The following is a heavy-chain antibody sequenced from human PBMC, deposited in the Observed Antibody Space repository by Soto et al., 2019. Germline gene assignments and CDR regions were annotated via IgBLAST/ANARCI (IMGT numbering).Heavy chain of an antibody. D-gene: IGHD3-22*01. J-gene: IGHJ4*02. CDR2: ISAYNGNT. V-gene: IGHV1-18*01. CDR3: ARDRRHYDSSGYYYVWARHFDY. Sequence: ASVKVSCKASGYTFTSYGISWVRQAPGQRLEWLGWISAYNGNTNYAQKLQGRVTMTTDTSTRTAYMELSSLRSDDTAVYCCARDRRHYDSSGYYYVWARHFDYWGQGTLVTVSS. CDR1: GYTFTSYG.